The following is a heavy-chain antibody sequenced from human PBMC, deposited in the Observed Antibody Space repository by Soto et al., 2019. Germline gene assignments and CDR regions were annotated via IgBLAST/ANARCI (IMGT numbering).Heavy chain of an antibody. D-gene: IGHD2-21*02. J-gene: IGHJ3*02. V-gene: IGHV1-69*13. CDR2: IIPIFGTA. Sequence: ALVKVSCKASGGTFSSYAISWVRQAPGQGLEWMGGIIPIFGTANYAQKFQGRVTITADESTSTAYMELSSLRSEDTAVYYCARDQAYYCGGDCYSDAFDIWGQGTMVTVSS. CDR1: GGTFSSYA. CDR3: ARDQAYYCGGDCYSDAFDI.